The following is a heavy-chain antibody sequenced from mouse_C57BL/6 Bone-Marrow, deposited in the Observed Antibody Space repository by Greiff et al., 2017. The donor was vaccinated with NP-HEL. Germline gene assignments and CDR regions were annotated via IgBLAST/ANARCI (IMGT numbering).Heavy chain of an antibody. CDR3: TTPYGSSSAWFAY. D-gene: IGHD1-1*01. J-gene: IGHJ3*01. Sequence: EVQLKESGAELVRPGASVKLSCTASGFNIKDDYMHWVKQRPEQGLEWIGWLDPENGDTEYASKFQGKATITADTSSNTAYLQLSSLTSEDTAVYYCTTPYGSSSAWFAYWGQGTLVTVSA. CDR1: GFNIKDDY. V-gene: IGHV14-4*01. CDR2: LDPENGDT.